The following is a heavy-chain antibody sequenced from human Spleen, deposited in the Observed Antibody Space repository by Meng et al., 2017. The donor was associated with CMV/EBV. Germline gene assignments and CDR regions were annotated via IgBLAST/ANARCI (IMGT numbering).Heavy chain of an antibody. CDR3: ARWGLWFGELSFDY. J-gene: IGHJ4*02. CDR1: GGSISSYY. CDR2: IYTSGST. Sequence: QVQLQEPGPGLVKPSETLSLTCTVSGGSISSYYWSWIRQPAGKGLEWIGRIYTSGSTNYNPSLKSQVTMSVDTSKNQFSLKLSSVTAEDTAVYYCARWGLWFGELSFDYWGQGTLVTVSS. V-gene: IGHV4-4*07. D-gene: IGHD3-10*01.